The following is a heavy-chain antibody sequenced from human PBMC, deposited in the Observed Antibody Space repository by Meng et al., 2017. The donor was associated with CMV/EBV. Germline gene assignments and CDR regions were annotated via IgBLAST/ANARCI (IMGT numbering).Heavy chain of an antibody. J-gene: IGHJ6*02. V-gene: IGHV3-7*01. CDR3: ARGGSGYCSSTSCYISYLHYGMDV. D-gene: IGHD2-2*03. CDR2: IKQDGSEK. CDR1: GFTFSSYW. Sequence: GESLKISCAASGFTFSSYWMSWVRQAPGKGLEWVANIKQDGSEKYYVDSGKGRFTISRDNAKNSLYLQMNSLRAEDTAVYYCARGGSGYCSSTSCYISYLHYGMDVWGQGTTVTVSS.